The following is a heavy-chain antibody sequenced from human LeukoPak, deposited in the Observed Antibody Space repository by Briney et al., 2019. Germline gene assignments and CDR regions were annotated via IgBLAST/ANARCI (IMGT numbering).Heavy chain of an antibody. CDR3: AGGLLWFGESLIFDY. CDR2: VDHSGST. Sequence: PSETLSLTCAVYGGSFSFYYWIWLRQPTGKGLEWIGEVDHSGSTNYNPSLESRVTISVDTSKNQFSLKLSSVTAADTAVYYCAGGLLWFGESLIFDYWGQGTLVTVSS. CDR1: GGSFSFYY. J-gene: IGHJ4*02. D-gene: IGHD3-10*01. V-gene: IGHV4-34*01.